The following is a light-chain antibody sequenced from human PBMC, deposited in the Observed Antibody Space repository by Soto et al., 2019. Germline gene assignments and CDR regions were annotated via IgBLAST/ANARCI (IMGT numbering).Light chain of an antibody. CDR2: EVS. Sequence: QSALTQPRSVSGSPGQSVTISCTGTSSDVGGYKFVSWYQQHPGKAPKFMIYEVSKQPSGVPDRFSGSKSGNTAFLTISGLQAEDEADYYCCSYAGFYTSVFGTGTKVTVL. J-gene: IGLJ1*01. CDR1: SSDVGGYKF. CDR3: CSYAGFYTSV. V-gene: IGLV2-11*01.